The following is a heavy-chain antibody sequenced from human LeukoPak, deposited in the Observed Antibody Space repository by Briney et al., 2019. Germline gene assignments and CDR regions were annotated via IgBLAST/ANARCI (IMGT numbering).Heavy chain of an antibody. J-gene: IGHJ4*02. CDR1: GYIFTKYD. D-gene: IGHD6-13*01. V-gene: IGHV1-18*01. CDR2: ITPYNGNA. CDR3: ARETKDGVFFGY. Sequence: ASVKVSCKTSGYIFTKYDISWVRQAPGQGPEWMGWITPYNGNAQSAPKFEGRVTMTTDTSASTAYLELRGLKSDDTAVYYCARETKDGVFFGYWGQGTLVIVSS.